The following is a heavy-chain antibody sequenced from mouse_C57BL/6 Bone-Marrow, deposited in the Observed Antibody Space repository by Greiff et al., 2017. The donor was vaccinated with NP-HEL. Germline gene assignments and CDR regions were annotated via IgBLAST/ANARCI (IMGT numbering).Heavy chain of an antibody. CDR1: GYTFTSYW. CDR3: AREGVYSFGS. J-gene: IGHJ3*01. CDR2: IYPGSGST. D-gene: IGHD3-1*01. V-gene: IGHV1-55*01. Sequence: QVQLQQPGAELVKPGASVKLSCKASGYTFTSYWITWVKQRPGQGLEWIGDIYPGSGSTNYNEKFKSKATLTVDTSSSTAYMQLSSLASEDSAVYYCAREGVYSFGSWGQGTPVTVSA.